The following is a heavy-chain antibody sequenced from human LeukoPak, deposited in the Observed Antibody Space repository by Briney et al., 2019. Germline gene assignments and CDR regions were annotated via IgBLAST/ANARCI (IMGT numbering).Heavy chain of an antibody. D-gene: IGHD3-3*01. CDR1: GGSISSYY. V-gene: IGHV4-4*09. J-gene: IGHJ5*02. CDR3: ARQSRFWSGYYSPSGQDWFDP. CDR2: IYTSGST. Sequence: SETLSLTCIVSGGSISSYYWSWIRQPPGKGLEWIGYIYTSGSTNYNPSLKSRVTISVDTSKNQFSLKLSSVTAADTAVYYCARQSRFWSGYYSPSGQDWFDPWGQGTLVTVSS.